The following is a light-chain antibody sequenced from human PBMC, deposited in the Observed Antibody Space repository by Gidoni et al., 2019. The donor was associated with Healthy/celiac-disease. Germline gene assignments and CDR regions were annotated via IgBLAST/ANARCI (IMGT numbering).Light chain of an antibody. CDR3: QQRSNWPELT. Sequence: IVLTQSPATLSFSPGERATLSCRASQSVSSYLAWYQQKPGQAPRLLIYDASNRATGIPARFSGSGSGTDFTLTISSLEPEDFAVYYCQQRSNWPELTFGGGTKVEIK. CDR2: DAS. V-gene: IGKV3-11*01. J-gene: IGKJ4*01. CDR1: QSVSSY.